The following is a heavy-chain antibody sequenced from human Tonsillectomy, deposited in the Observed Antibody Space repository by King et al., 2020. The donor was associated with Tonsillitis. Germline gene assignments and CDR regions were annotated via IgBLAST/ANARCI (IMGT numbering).Heavy chain of an antibody. CDR1: GFTVSSNY. D-gene: IGHD2-2*01. V-gene: IGHV3-53*01. Sequence: VQLVESGGGLIQPGGSLRLSCAASGFTVSSNYMSWVRQAPGKGLEWVSVIYSGVSTYYADSVKGRFTISSDNSKNTLYLQMNSLRAEDTAVYYCARARRVCSSTSCYWYYFDYWGQGTLVTVSS. CDR3: ARARRVCSSTSCYWYYFDY. J-gene: IGHJ4*02. CDR2: IYSGVST.